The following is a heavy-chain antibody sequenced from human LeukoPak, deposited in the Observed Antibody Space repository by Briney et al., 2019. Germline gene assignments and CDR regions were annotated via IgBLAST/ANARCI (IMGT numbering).Heavy chain of an antibody. CDR2: ISWNSGSI. J-gene: IGHJ4*02. D-gene: IGHD1-26*01. CDR3: ATYSGAHHKTFDD. Sequence: SLRLSCAASGFTFDDYAMHWVRQAPGKGLEWVSGISWNSGSIGYADSVKGRFTISRDNAKNSLYLQTNSLRAEDTAVYYCATYSGAHHKTFDDWGQGTLVTVSS. CDR1: GFTFDDYA. V-gene: IGHV3-9*01.